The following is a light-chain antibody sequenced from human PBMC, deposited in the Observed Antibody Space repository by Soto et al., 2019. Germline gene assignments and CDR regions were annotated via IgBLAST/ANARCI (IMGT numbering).Light chain of an antibody. J-gene: IGKJ1*01. Sequence: VVMTQSPLSLPVTLGQPASISCRSNQSLVYSDGNAYFNWFQRKPGQSARGLIYKASNRDSRVPDIFSGSGSGTDFTLKISRVEAEDVGVYYGRQGTYWPRTCGQGTKVDIK. CDR2: KAS. CDR3: RQGTYWPRT. V-gene: IGKV2-30*01. CDR1: QSLVYSDGNAY.